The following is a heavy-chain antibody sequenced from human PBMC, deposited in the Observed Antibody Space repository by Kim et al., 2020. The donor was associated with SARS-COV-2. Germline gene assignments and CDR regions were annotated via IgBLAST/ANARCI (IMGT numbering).Heavy chain of an antibody. J-gene: IGHJ4*02. Sequence: ASVKVSCKASGYTFTSYAMNWVRQAPGQGLEWMGWINTNTGNPTYAQGFTGRFVFSLDTSVSTAYLQISSLKAEDTAVYYCARVVENYYGSGSYSDYFDCWGQGTLVTVSS. D-gene: IGHD3-10*01. CDR3: ARVVENYYGSGSYSDYFDC. CDR1: GYTFTSYA. CDR2: INTNTGNP. V-gene: IGHV7-4-1*02.